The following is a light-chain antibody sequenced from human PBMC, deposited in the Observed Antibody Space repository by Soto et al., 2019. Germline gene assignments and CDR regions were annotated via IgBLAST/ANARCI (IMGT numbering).Light chain of an antibody. V-gene: IGKV1-39*01. CDR3: QQSYGPPIT. CDR2: LAS. Sequence: DIQMTQSPSPLSAFVGDRVTITCRASQTISNYLNWYQQRPGKAPKLLIYLASSLQSGVPSRFGGSGSGTDFTLTISSLQPEDSATYYCQQSYGPPITFGQGTRLEIK. J-gene: IGKJ5*01. CDR1: QTISNY.